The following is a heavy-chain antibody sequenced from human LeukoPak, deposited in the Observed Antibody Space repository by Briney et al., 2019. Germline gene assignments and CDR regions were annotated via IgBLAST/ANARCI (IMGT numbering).Heavy chain of an antibody. Sequence: GGSLRLSCVDSGFTFTNAWMSWVRQAPGKGLEWIGRIKSKTDGETTNYVEPVRGRFTISRDDSKSAVYLQMNSLKIEDTAVYYCTTDLGTYYHGSQRLIPIDYWGQGTLVTVSS. J-gene: IGHJ4*02. D-gene: IGHD3-10*01. CDR2: IKSKTDGETT. V-gene: IGHV3-15*01. CDR3: TTDLGTYYHGSQRLIPIDY. CDR1: GFTFTNAW.